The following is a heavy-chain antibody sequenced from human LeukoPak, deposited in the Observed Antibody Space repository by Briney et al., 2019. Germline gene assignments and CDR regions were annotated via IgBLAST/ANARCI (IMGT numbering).Heavy chain of an antibody. J-gene: IGHJ4*02. V-gene: IGHV4-34*01. CDR2: INHSGST. Sequence: PSETLSLTCAVYGGSFSGCYWSWIRQPPGKGLEWIGEINHSGSTNYNPSLKSRVTISVDTSKNQFSLKLSSVTAADTAVYYCARGWLYFDYWGQGTLVTVSS. CDR1: GGSFSGCY. CDR3: ARGWLYFDY. D-gene: IGHD5-12*01.